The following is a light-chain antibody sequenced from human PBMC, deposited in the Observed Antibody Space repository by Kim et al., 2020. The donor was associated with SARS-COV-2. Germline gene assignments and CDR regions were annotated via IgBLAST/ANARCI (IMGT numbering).Light chain of an antibody. J-gene: IGLJ2*01. CDR2: ETD. CDR1: SSNIGGNS. CDR3: ATWDDDLNSVL. V-gene: IGLV1-44*01. Sequence: ELTQPPSASGAPGQGVTISCSGRSSNIGGNSVTWYQHLPGTAPKLLIYETDQRPSGVPDRFSASKSRTSASLAISGLQSADEADYYCATWDDDLNSVLCGGGTQLTVL.